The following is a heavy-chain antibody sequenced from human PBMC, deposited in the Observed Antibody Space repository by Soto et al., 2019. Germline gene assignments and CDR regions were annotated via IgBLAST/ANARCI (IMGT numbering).Heavy chain of an antibody. D-gene: IGHD5-18*01. J-gene: IGHJ4*02. CDR2: IYYSGNT. Sequence: SETLSLTCTVAGGYLSGGDYYWRWIRQPPGKGLEWIGYIYYSGNTYYSPSLKSRVAISVDTSKNQFSLTVNSVTAADTAVYYCARDRGYSYGTYYCDSWGQGTLVTVPQ. CDR1: GGYLSGGDYY. V-gene: IGHV4-30-4*01. CDR3: ARDRGYSYGTYYCDS.